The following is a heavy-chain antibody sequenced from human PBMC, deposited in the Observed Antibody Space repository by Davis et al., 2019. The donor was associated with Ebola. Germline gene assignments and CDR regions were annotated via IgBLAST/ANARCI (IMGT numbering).Heavy chain of an antibody. CDR2: ISYNGVNK. CDR3: ARGQYCGRNTCPPEG. Sequence: GGSLRLSCAASGFIFSNYAMHWVRQAPGKGLEWVAVISYNGVNKNCADSVKGRFTVSRDNSKDTLYLEMNSLRVEDTAVYYCARGQYCGRNTCPPEGWGQGTLVTVSS. D-gene: IGHD2-21*01. V-gene: IGHV3-30-3*01. J-gene: IGHJ4*02. CDR1: GFIFSNYA.